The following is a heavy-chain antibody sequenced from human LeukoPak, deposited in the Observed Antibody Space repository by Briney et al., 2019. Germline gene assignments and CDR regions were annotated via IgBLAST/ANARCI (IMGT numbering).Heavy chain of an antibody. Sequence: GGSLRLSCAASGFTFSRYAMSWVRQAPGKGLEWGSAISGSGGSTYYADSVKGRFTISRDNSKNTLYLQMNSLRAEDTAVYYCAKSPTPKYCSGGSCYFTDYWGQGTLVTVSS. CDR2: ISGSGGST. CDR1: GFTFSRYA. CDR3: AKSPTPKYCSGGSCYFTDY. V-gene: IGHV3-23*01. J-gene: IGHJ4*02. D-gene: IGHD2-15*01.